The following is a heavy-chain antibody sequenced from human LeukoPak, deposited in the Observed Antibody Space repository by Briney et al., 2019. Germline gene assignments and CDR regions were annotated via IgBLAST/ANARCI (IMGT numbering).Heavy chain of an antibody. CDR1: GYTSTGYY. CDR2: INANSGGT. V-gene: IGHV1-2*06. CDR3: ARDVSSTSNWEFDY. D-gene: IGHD1-26*01. Sequence: ASVKVSCKASGYTSTGYYMHWVRQAPGQGLEWMGRINANSGGTEYEQKFQGRVTMTRDTSISTAYVEVNWLISDDTAIYYCARDVSSTSNWEFDYWGQGTLVTVSS. J-gene: IGHJ4*02.